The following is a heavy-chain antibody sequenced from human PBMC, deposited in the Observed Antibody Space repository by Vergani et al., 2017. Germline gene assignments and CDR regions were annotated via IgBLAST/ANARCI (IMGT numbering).Heavy chain of an antibody. CDR3: ARDAPPVYYDSSGYFRGDWKLLGGSYYFDY. J-gene: IGHJ4*02. D-gene: IGHD3-22*01. Sequence: EVQLLESGGGLVKPGGSLRLSCAASGFTFSSYSMNWVRQAPGKGLEWVSSISSSSSYIYYADSVKGRFTISRDNAKNSLYLQMNSLRAEDTAVYYCARDAPPVYYDSSGYFRGDWKLLGGSYYFDYWGQGTLVTVSS. CDR1: GFTFSSYS. V-gene: IGHV3-21*01. CDR2: ISSSSSYI.